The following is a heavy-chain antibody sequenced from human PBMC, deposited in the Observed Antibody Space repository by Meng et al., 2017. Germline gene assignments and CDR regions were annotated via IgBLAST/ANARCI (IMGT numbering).Heavy chain of an antibody. Sequence: QITLQESGPTLLKPPQTLTLTCTFSGFSLSTSGVGVGWIRQPPGKALEWLALIYWDDDKRYSPSLKSRLTITKDTSKNQVVLTMTNMDPVDTATYYCAHSTLGYYDSSGPYFDYWGQGTLVTVSS. CDR3: AHSTLGYYDSSGPYFDY. CDR1: GFSLSTSGVG. V-gene: IGHV2-5*02. CDR2: IYWDDDK. D-gene: IGHD3-22*01. J-gene: IGHJ4*02.